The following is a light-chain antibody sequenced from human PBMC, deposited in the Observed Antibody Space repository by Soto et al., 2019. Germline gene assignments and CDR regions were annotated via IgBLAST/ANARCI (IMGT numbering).Light chain of an antibody. J-gene: IGKJ2*01. V-gene: IGKV3-15*01. CDR1: QSVSNN. CDR2: GAS. Sequence: EIVMTQSPATLSVSPGERATLSCRASQSVSNNLAWYQQKPGQAPRLLIYGASTRTTGIPARFSGSGSGTEYTLTISSLQSEDLAVYYCQQYNYGPPATVGQGTKLEIK. CDR3: QQYNYGPPAT.